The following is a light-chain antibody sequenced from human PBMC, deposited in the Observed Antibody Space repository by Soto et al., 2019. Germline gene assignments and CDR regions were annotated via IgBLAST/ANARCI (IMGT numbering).Light chain of an antibody. CDR2: GGS. V-gene: IGKV3-11*01. J-gene: IGKJ5*01. Sequence: VLTQSPDVLSLSPGQTATLSCRASESVDRYVAWYQQKAGQAPRLLIYGGSSRATGIPARFSGSGSGTEFTLTISSLEPEDFAVYYCQQRSNWPPITFGQGTRLEIK. CDR1: ESVDRY. CDR3: QQRSNWPPIT.